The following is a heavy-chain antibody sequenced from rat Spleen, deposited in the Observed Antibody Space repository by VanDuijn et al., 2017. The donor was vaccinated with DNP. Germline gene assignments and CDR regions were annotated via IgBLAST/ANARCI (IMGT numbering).Heavy chain of an antibody. CDR3: ARGGRSYFDY. D-gene: IGHD1-11*01. Sequence: EVQVLESGGGLVQPGNSLKLSCATSGFTFSTAWMYWYRQFPEKRLEWVARIKAKSNNYATDYTESVKGRFTISRDDARDTLFLQMNSLRSEDTATYYCARGGRSYFDYWGHGVMVTVSS. CDR1: GFTFSTAW. J-gene: IGHJ2*01. V-gene: IGHV6-6*01. CDR2: IKAKSNNYAT.